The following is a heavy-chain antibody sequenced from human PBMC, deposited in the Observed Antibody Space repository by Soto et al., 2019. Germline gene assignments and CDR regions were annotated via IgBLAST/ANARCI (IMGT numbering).Heavy chain of an antibody. Sequence: GGSLRLSCAASGFTVSSNYMSWVRQAPGKGLEWVSVIYSGGSTYYADSVKGRFTISRDNSKNTLYLQMNSLRAEDTAVYYCARIADDILTGYYFDYWGQGTLVTVSS. CDR3: ARIADDILTGYYFDY. D-gene: IGHD3-9*01. CDR1: GFTVSSNY. CDR2: IYSGGST. J-gene: IGHJ4*02. V-gene: IGHV3-66*01.